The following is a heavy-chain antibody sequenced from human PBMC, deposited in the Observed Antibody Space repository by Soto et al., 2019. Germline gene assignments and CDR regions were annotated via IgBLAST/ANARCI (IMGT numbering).Heavy chain of an antibody. CDR2: ISAYNGNT. D-gene: IGHD3-9*01. CDR3: AYTYYDILTGYD. J-gene: IGHJ4*02. V-gene: IGHV1-18*01. CDR1: GYTFTSYG. Sequence: ALVKVSCKASGYTFTSYGISWVRQAPGQGLEWMGWISAYNGNTNYAQKLQGRVTMTTDTSTSTAYMELRSLRSDDTAVYYCAYTYYDILTGYDWGQGTLVTVSS.